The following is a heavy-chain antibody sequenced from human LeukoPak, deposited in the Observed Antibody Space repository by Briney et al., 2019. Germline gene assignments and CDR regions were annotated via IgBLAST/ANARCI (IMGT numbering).Heavy chain of an antibody. CDR2: IPYDGSNK. J-gene: IGHJ4*02. CDR3: ARDMFVVVPAAPTD. D-gene: IGHD2-2*01. V-gene: IGHV3-30*01. CDR1: GFTFSSYA. Sequence: PGGSLRLSCAASGFTFSSYAMHWVRQAPGKGLEWVAVIPYDGSNKYYADSVKGRFTISRDNSKNTLYLQMNSLRAEDTAVYYCARDMFVVVPAAPTDWGQGTLVTVSS.